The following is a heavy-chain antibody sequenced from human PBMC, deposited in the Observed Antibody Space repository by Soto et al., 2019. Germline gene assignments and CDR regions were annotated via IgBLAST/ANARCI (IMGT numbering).Heavy chain of an antibody. CDR2: ISARGGSL. J-gene: IGHJ4*02. Sequence: EVQLLESGGGLVQPGGSLRLSCAASGFSFSSYAMVWVRQAPGKGLEWVSVISARGGSLYFADSVKGRFTISRDNSKNALSLEFNSLRAEDTATYFCAKGAIEYRASVDNWGQGNLVVVSS. D-gene: IGHD2-2*01. CDR3: AKGAIEYRASVDN. CDR1: GFSFSSYA. V-gene: IGHV3-23*01.